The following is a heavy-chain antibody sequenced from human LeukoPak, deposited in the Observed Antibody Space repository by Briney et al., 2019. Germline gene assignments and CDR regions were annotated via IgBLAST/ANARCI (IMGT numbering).Heavy chain of an antibody. J-gene: IGHJ4*02. CDR1: GFTFSSYV. D-gene: IGHD4-17*01. CDR3: ARAGDYGDYPSYFDY. CDR2: ISYDGSNK. V-gene: IGHV3-30*04. Sequence: GGTLRLSCAASGFTFSSYVMYWVRQAPGKGLEWVAVISYDGSNKYYADSVKGRFTISRDISKNTLYLQMNSLRAEDTAVYYRARAGDYGDYPSYFDYWGQGTLVTVSS.